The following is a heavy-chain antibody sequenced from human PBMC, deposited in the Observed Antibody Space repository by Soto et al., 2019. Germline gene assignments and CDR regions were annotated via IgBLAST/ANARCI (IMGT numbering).Heavy chain of an antibody. J-gene: IGHJ3*02. Sequence: ASVKVSCKASGYSFTSYDINWVRQAPGQGLEWMGWMNPNSGSTSYAQKFQGRVTMTRDTSTSTVYMELSSLRSEDTAVYYCARVRYSSGWYDDAFDIWGQGTMVTVSS. D-gene: IGHD6-19*01. CDR2: MNPNSGST. CDR1: GYSFTSYD. V-gene: IGHV1-8*01. CDR3: ARVRYSSGWYDDAFDI.